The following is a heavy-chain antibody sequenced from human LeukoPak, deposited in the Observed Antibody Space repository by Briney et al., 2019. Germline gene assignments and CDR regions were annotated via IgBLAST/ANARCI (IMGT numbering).Heavy chain of an antibody. CDR3: AKGPPDYYGSGSYYTHWFDP. CDR1: GFTFSSYG. V-gene: IGHV3-30*02. J-gene: IGHJ5*02. Sequence: GGSLRLSCAASGFTFSSYGMHWVRQAPGKGLEWVAFIRYDGSNKYYADSVKGRFTISRDNAKNSLYLQMNSLRAEDTALYYCAKGPPDYYGSGSYYTHWFDPWGQGTLVTVSS. D-gene: IGHD3-10*01. CDR2: IRYDGSNK.